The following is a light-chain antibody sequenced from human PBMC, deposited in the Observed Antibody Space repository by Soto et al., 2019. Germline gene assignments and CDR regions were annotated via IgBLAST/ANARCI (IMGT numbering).Light chain of an antibody. J-gene: IGLJ2*01. CDR1: SSDVGGFNY. CDR2: DVV. V-gene: IGLV2-14*01. CDR3: SSYTSSGTVV. Sequence: QSAPTQPASVSGSPGQSITISCTGTSSDVGGFNYVSWYRQHPGNAPKLMIFDVVNRPSGVSHRFSGSKSDNTASLTISGLQAEDEADYYCSSYTSSGTVVFGGGTKLTVL.